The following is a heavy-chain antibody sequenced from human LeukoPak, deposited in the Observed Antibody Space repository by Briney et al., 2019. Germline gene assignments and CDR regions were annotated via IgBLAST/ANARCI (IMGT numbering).Heavy chain of an antibody. J-gene: IGHJ4*02. V-gene: IGHV3-74*01. CDR3: ARDSRDYSTDY. CDR1: GFTVSSNY. D-gene: IGHD4-11*01. CDR2: INSDGSST. Sequence: PGGSLRLSCAASGFTVSSNYMSWVRQAPGKGLVWVSRINSDGSSTSYADSVKGRFTISRDNAKNTLYLQMNSLRAEDTAVYYCARDSRDYSTDYWGQGTLVTVSS.